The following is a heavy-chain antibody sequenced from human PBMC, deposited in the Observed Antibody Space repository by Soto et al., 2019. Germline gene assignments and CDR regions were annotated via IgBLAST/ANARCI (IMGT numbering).Heavy chain of an antibody. D-gene: IGHD2-21*02. CDR1: GGSFSGYY. Sequence: SETLSLTCAVYGGSFSGYYWSWIRQPPGKGLEWIGEINHSGSTNYNPSLKSRVTISVDTSKNQFSLKLSSVTAADTAVYYCARSDCGGDCYSNYYYGMDVWGQGTTVTVSS. CDR3: ARSDCGGDCYSNYYYGMDV. CDR2: INHSGST. J-gene: IGHJ6*02. V-gene: IGHV4-34*01.